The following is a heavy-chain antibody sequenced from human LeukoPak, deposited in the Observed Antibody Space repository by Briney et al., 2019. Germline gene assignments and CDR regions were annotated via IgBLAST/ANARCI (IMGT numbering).Heavy chain of an antibody. CDR3: ASPVCSGGSCYRDAFDI. D-gene: IGHD2-15*01. CDR1: GGSISSYY. J-gene: IGHJ3*02. Sequence: PSETLSLTCTVSGGSISSYYWSWIRQPAGKGLEWIGRIYTSGSTNYTPSLKSRVTMSVDTSKNQFSLKLSSVTAADTAVYYCASPVCSGGSCYRDAFDIWGQGTMVTVSS. CDR2: IYTSGST. V-gene: IGHV4-4*07.